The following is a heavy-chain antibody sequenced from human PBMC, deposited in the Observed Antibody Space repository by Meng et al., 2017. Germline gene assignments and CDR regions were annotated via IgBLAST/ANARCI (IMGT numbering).Heavy chain of an antibody. CDR3: ARDVAGRGGY. D-gene: IGHD1-26*01. V-gene: IGHV3-74*01. CDR1: GFTFSSYW. Sequence: VRWVGCGGVVVCAAVSSSLSCAASGFTFSSYWMHWVRQTPGKGLVWVSSINTDGTTTTYADSVKGRFTISRDNAKNTLYLQMNSLRGEDTAVYYCARDVAGRGGYWGQGTLVTVSS. CDR2: INTDGTTT. J-gene: IGHJ4*02.